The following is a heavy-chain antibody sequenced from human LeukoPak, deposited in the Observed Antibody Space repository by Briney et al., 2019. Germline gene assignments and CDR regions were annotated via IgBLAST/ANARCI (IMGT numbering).Heavy chain of an antibody. CDR1: GFIVGSYA. CDR3: ARDRYDSDVYHWFAES. V-gene: IGHV3-23*01. Sequence: PAGSLRLSCAASGFIVGSYAMSWARQAPGKGLEWVSSNSAGSGNTYYTDSVRGRFTISIDNSRNTLFMQMNSLRGDDTAVYYCARDRYDSDVYHWFAESWGQGTLVTVSP. CDR2: NSAGSGNT. J-gene: IGHJ5*02. D-gene: IGHD3-22*01.